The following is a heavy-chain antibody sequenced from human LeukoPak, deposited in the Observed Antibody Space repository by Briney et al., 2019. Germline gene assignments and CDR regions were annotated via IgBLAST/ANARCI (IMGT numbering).Heavy chain of an antibody. CDR1: GGSISNYY. D-gene: IGHD2/OR15-2a*01. CDR3: AREFYGDDSSGD. Sequence: SETLSLTCTISGGSISNYYWSWIRQPAGKGLEWIGRIYACGSSDYCPPGGSTDYNPSLKSRVTMSIDTYNNQFSLRLTSVTAADTAVYYCAREFYGDDSSGDLGQGTLVTVSA. J-gene: IGHJ4*02. V-gene: IGHV4-4*07. CDR2: IYACGSSDYCPPGGST.